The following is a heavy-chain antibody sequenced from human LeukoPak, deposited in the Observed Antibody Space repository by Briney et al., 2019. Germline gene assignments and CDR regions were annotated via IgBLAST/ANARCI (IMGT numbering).Heavy chain of an antibody. D-gene: IGHD2-15*01. J-gene: IGHJ3*02. V-gene: IGHV1-24*01. CDR1: GYTLTELS. CDR3: ATRNRYRAFDI. Sequence: GASVKVPCKVSGYTLTELSMHWVRQAPGKGLEWMGGFDPEDGETIYAQKFQGRVTMTEGTSTDTAYMELSSLRSEDTAVYYCATRNRYRAFDIWGQGTMVTVSS. CDR2: FDPEDGET.